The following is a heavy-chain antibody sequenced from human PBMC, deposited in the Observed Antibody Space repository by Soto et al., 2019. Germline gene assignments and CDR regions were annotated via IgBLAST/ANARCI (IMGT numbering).Heavy chain of an antibody. CDR2: IIPIFGTA. D-gene: IGHD5-18*01. CDR3: ASGANSYGYIPIDY. V-gene: IGHV1-69*06. J-gene: IGHJ4*02. CDR1: GGTFSSYA. Sequence: QVQLVQSGAEVKKPGSSVKVSCKASGGTFSSYAISWVRQAPGQGLEWMGGIIPIFGTANYAQKFQGRVTITADKSTSTDYMELSSLRSEDTAVYYCASGANSYGYIPIDYWGQGTLVTVSS.